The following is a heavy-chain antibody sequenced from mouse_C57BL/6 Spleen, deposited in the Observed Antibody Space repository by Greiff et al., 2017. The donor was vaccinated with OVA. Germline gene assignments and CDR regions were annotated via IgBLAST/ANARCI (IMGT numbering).Heavy chain of an antibody. D-gene: IGHD1-1*02. J-gene: IGHJ4*01. Sequence: QVQLQQPGAELVMPGASVKLSCKASGYTFTSYWMHWVKQRPGQGLEWIGEIDPSDSYTNYNQKFKGKSTLTVDKSSSTAYMQLSSLTSEDSAVYYCARWYYYGMDYWGQGTSVTVAS. CDR1: GYTFTSYW. CDR3: ARWYYYGMDY. V-gene: IGHV1-69*01. CDR2: IDPSDSYT.